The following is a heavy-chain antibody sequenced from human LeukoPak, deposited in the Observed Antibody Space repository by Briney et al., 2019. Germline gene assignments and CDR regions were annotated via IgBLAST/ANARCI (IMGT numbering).Heavy chain of an antibody. Sequence: SETLSLTCTVSRGSINSSPYSWGWIRQPPGKGLEWIGTISYNANTYYNPSLKSRVTISVDTSKNQFSLKLSSVTAADTAVYYCAVSTADYDAFDIWGQGTMVTVSS. J-gene: IGHJ3*02. D-gene: IGHD2/OR15-2a*01. CDR2: ISYNANT. CDR1: RGSINSSPYS. V-gene: IGHV4-39*01. CDR3: AVSTADYDAFDI.